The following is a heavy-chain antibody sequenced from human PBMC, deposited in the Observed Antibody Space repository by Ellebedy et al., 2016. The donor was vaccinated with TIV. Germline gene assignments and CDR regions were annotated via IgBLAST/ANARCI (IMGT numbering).Heavy chain of an antibody. CDR2: ISTDGSTT. J-gene: IGHJ4*02. CDR3: SRDFDY. Sequence: PGGSLRLSCAASGFTFSSYWMHWVRQAPGEGLVWVSRISTDGSTTTYADSVKGRFTISRDNAKDTLYLQMNSLRAEDTAVYYCSRDFDYWGQGTLVTVSS. CDR1: GFTFSSYW. V-gene: IGHV3-74*01.